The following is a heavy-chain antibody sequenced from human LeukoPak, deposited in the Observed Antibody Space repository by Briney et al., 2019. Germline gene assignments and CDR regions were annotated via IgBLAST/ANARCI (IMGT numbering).Heavy chain of an antibody. V-gene: IGHV3-15*05. Sequence: PGGSLRLSCAASGFTFSDAWMTWVRQAPGKGLECVGFIQSKTDGGTTDSAAPVKGRFTVSRDDSKNTLYLQMNSLNSKDTAVYYCTTWSSQFDYWGQGTLVTVSS. D-gene: IGHD6-6*01. CDR1: GFTFSDAW. CDR2: IQSKTDGGTT. J-gene: IGHJ4*02. CDR3: TTWSSQFDY.